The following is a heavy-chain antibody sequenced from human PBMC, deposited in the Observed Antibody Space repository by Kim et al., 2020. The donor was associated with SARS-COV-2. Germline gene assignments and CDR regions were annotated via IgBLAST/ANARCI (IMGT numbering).Heavy chain of an antibody. D-gene: IGHD6-6*01. Sequence: ASVKVSCKASGYTFTGYYMHWVRQAPGQGLEWMGRINPNSGGTNYAQKFQGRVTMTRDTSISTVYMELGRLRSDDTAVYYCARESIAARRWDYWGQGTLVTVSS. CDR3: ARESIAARRWDY. CDR1: GYTFTGYY. V-gene: IGHV1-2*06. J-gene: IGHJ4*02. CDR2: INPNSGGT.